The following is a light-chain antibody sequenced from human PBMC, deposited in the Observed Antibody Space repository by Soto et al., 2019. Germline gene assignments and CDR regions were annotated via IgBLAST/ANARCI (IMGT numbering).Light chain of an antibody. CDR3: KKYHIVPWT. CDR1: QGISKC. V-gene: IGKV1-27*01. Sequence: DIQMTQSPSPLSSSVGDIVTISCRASQGISKCLAWYQLKPGTVPKLLIYAASTLQSGVPSRFSGSGSGTDFTLTSSGLQPEDVATYYCKKYHIVPWTFGQGPKVELK. CDR2: AAS. J-gene: IGKJ1*01.